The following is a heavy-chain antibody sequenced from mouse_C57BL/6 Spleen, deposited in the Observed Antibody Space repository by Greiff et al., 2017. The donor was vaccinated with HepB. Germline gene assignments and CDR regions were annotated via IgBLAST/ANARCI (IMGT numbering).Heavy chain of an antibody. CDR3: AAVVADWYFDV. V-gene: IGHV1-80*01. D-gene: IGHD1-1*01. Sequence: VQVVESGAELVKPGASVKISCKASGYAFSSYWMNWVKQRPGKGLEWIGQIYPGDGDTNYNGKFKGKATLTADKSSSTAYMQLSSLTSEDSAVYFCAAVVADWYFDVWGTGTTVTVSS. J-gene: IGHJ1*03. CDR2: IYPGDGDT. CDR1: GYAFSSYW.